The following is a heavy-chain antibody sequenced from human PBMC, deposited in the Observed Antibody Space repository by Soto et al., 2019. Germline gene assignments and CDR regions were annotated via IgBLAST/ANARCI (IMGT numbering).Heavy chain of an antibody. D-gene: IGHD5-12*01. Sequence: PVESLKISCKGSGYSFTSYWISWVRQMPGKGLEWMGRIDPSDSYTNYSPSFQGHVTISADKSISTAYLQWSSLKASDTAMYYCARRSGYSGYDPYYYYGMDVWGQGTTVTVSS. CDR2: IDPSDSYT. CDR1: GYSFTSYW. V-gene: IGHV5-10-1*01. CDR3: ARRSGYSGYDPYYYYGMDV. J-gene: IGHJ6*02.